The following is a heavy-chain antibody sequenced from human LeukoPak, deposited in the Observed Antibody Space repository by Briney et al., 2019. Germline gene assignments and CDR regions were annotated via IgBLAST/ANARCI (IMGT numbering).Heavy chain of an antibody. J-gene: IGHJ4*02. Sequence: PSETLSLTCAVYGGSFSGYYWSWIRQPPGKGLEWIGEINHSGSTNYNPSLKSRVTISIDTSKNQFSLKLSSVTSADTAVYYCAREEYCGGDCYSGFDYWGQGTLVTVSS. D-gene: IGHD2-21*02. CDR1: GGSFSGYY. V-gene: IGHV4-34*01. CDR3: AREEYCGGDCYSGFDY. CDR2: INHSGST.